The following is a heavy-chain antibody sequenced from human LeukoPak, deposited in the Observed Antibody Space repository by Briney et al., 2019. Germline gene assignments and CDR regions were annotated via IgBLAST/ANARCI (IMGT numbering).Heavy chain of an antibody. J-gene: IGHJ4*02. CDR3: VRDRGSYRPIDY. V-gene: IGHV3-21*01. Sequence: PGGSLRLSCAASTFTFSSYNMNWVRQAPGKGLEWVSSISSSGTYIYYTDSVKGRFTISRDNAENSLYLEMNSLRVEDTAIYYCVRDRGSYRPIDYWGQGTLVTVSS. CDR2: ISSSGTYI. D-gene: IGHD1-26*01. CDR1: TFTFSSYN.